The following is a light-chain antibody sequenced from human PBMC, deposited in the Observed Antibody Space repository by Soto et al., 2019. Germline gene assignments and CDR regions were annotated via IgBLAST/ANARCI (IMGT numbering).Light chain of an antibody. CDR3: ASYTSSSTSVI. V-gene: IGLV2-14*01. Sequence: QSVLTLPASVSGSPGQSITISCTGTSSDVGGYKYVSWYQQHPDKAPKLIIFEVSNRPSGISSRFSGSKSGNTASMTIPGLQAEDEADYYCASYTSSSTSVIFGRGTKVTVL. J-gene: IGLJ2*01. CDR2: EVS. CDR1: SSDVGGYKY.